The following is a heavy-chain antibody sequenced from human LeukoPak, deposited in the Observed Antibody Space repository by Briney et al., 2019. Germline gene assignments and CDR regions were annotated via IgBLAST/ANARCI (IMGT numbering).Heavy chain of an antibody. J-gene: IGHJ4*02. CDR1: GYTFTSYG. V-gene: IGHV1-18*01. Sequence: ASVKVSCKASGYTFTSYGISWVRQAPGQGLEWMGWISAYNGNTNYAQKLQGRVTMTTDTSTSTAYTELRSLRSDDTAVYYCVRDRRDSGSYLVYWGQGTLVTVSS. CDR2: ISAYNGNT. CDR3: VRDRRDSGSYLVY. D-gene: IGHD1-26*01.